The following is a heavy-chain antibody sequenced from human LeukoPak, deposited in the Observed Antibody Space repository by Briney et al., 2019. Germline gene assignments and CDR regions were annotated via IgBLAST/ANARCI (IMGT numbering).Heavy chain of an antibody. J-gene: IGHJ6*03. CDR2: IYNSRST. D-gene: IGHD4-11*01. Sequence: SETLSLICPVAGGSITSDYWSWIRLPPGRGLEWLGYIYNSRSTNYNPSPTSRVTISIATSKNKFSLKLSSVTAADTAVYYCARGLYSNYRHYYYYCTDVWGKGATVTVSS. CDR1: GGSITSDY. CDR3: ARGLYSNYRHYYYYCTDV. V-gene: IGHV4-59*01.